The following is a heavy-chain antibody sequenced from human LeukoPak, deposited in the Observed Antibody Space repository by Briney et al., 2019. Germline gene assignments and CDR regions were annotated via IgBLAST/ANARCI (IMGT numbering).Heavy chain of an antibody. J-gene: IGHJ4*02. CDR3: AREKDYYGSGSYYAFDY. V-gene: IGHV3-30*02. CDR1: GFTFSSYG. D-gene: IGHD3-10*01. Sequence: GGSLRLSCAASGFTFSSYGMHWVRQAPGKGLEWVAFIRYDGSTKYYADSVKGRFTISRDNAKNSLYLQMNSLRAEDRAVYYCAREKDYYGSGSYYAFDYWGQGTLVTVSS. CDR2: IRYDGSTK.